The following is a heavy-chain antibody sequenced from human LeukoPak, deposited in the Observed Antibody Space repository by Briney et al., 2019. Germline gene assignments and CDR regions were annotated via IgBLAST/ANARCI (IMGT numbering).Heavy chain of an antibody. V-gene: IGHV3-23*01. CDR3: AKDLDSDYYFHY. J-gene: IGHJ4*02. Sequence: PGGSLRLSCAASGFIFSRYVMSWVRQAPGKGLEWVSAISSIGGSTYYANSVKGRFTISRDNSKNTLYLQMNSLRAEDTAVYYCAKDLDSDYYFHYWGQGTLVTVSS. D-gene: IGHD3-10*01. CDR1: GFIFSRYV. CDR2: ISSIGGST.